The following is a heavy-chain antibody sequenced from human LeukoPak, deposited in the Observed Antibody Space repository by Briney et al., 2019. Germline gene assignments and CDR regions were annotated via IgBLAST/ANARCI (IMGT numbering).Heavy chain of an antibody. D-gene: IGHD6-19*01. Sequence: SETLSLTCAVSGYSISSGCYWGWIRQPPGKGLEWIGSIYHSGSTYYNPSLKSRVTISVDTSKNQFSLKLSSVTAADTAVYYCASSVTSGWRPFDPWGQGTLVTVSS. CDR2: IYHSGST. J-gene: IGHJ5*02. CDR1: GYSISSGCY. CDR3: ASSVTSGWRPFDP. V-gene: IGHV4-38-2*01.